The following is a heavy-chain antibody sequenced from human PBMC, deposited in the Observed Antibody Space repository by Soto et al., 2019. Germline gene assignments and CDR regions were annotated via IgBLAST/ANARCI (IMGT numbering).Heavy chain of an antibody. CDR3: AAGGEYTYGRGMDV. CDR2: INAGNGNT. V-gene: IGHV1-3*01. J-gene: IGHJ6*02. D-gene: IGHD5-18*01. Sequence: ASVKVSCKASGYTLTSYAMHWVRQAPGQRLEWMGWINAGNGNTKYSQKFQGRVTFTRDTSASTAYMELSSLRSEDTAVYYCAAGGEYTYGRGMDVGGQGTRVTVSS. CDR1: GYTLTSYA.